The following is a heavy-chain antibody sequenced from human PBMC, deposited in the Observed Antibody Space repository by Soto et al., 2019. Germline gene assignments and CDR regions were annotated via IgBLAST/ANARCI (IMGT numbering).Heavy chain of an antibody. V-gene: IGHV4-31*03. Sequence: QVQLQESGPGLVKPSQTLSLTCTVSGGSISSGGYYWSWIRQHPGKGLEWIGYIYYSGSTYYNPSRKSRVTIPQDPSKSQFSMRLSAVTAADTAGYYCAATTQYSSGWNDAFDIWGQGTMVTVSS. CDR2: IYYSGST. CDR1: GGSISSGGYY. J-gene: IGHJ3*02. CDR3: AATTQYSSGWNDAFDI. D-gene: IGHD6-19*01.